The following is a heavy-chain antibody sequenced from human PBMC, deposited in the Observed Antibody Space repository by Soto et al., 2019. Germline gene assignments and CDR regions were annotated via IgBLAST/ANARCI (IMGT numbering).Heavy chain of an antibody. CDR1: GFTFSSYS. CDR2: ISSSSSYI. CDR3: ARGPFYQRADY. Sequence: GSLRLSCAASGFTFSSYSMNWVRQAPGKGLEWVSSISSSSSYIYYADSAKGRFTISRDNAKNSLYLQMNSLRAEDTAVYYCARGPFYQRADYWGQGTLVTVSS. J-gene: IGHJ4*02. V-gene: IGHV3-21*01. D-gene: IGHD2-2*01.